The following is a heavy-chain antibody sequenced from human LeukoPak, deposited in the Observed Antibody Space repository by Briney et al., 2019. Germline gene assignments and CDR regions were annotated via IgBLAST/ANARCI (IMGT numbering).Heavy chain of an antibody. J-gene: IGHJ5*02. Sequence: SETLSLTCTVSGDSISIDCWSWIRQPPGKGLEWIGYIYYSGSTNYNPSLKSRVTISVDTSKNQFSLKLSSVTAADTAVYYCARESAPHIWFGEFYNWFDPWGQGTLVTVSS. D-gene: IGHD3-10*01. CDR2: IYYSGST. V-gene: IGHV4-59*01. CDR3: ARESAPHIWFGEFYNWFDP. CDR1: GDSISIDC.